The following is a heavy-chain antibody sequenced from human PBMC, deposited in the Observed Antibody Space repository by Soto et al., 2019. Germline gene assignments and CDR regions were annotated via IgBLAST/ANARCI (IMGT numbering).Heavy chain of an antibody. CDR1: GGTFSSYA. D-gene: IGHD3-22*01. Sequence: SVKVSCKASGGTFSSYAISWVRQAPGQGLEWMGGIIPIFGTANYAQKFQGRVTITADESTSTAYMELSSLRSEDTAVYYCAREGSYYDSSGYPVGPCGQGTLVTVSS. CDR3: AREGSYYDSSGYPVGP. J-gene: IGHJ5*02. CDR2: IIPIFGTA. V-gene: IGHV1-69*13.